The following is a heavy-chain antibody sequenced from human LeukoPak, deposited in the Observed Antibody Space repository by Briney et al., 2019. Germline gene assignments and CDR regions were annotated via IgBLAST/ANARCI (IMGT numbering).Heavy chain of an antibody. V-gene: IGHV4-31*11. Sequence: SETLSLTCAVYGGSFSGYYWSWIRQHPGKGLEWIGYIYYSGSTYYNPSLKSRVTISVDTSKNQFSLKLSSVTAADTAVYYCARVGDHYYDSSGYPGHAFDIWGQGTMVTVSS. D-gene: IGHD3-22*01. CDR1: GGSFSGYY. CDR2: IYYSGST. J-gene: IGHJ3*02. CDR3: ARVGDHYYDSSGYPGHAFDI.